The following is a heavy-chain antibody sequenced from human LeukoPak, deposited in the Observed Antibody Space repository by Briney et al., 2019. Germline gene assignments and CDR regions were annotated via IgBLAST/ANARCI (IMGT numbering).Heavy chain of an antibody. CDR3: ARGNYFDY. D-gene: IGHD3-10*01. J-gene: IGHJ4*02. V-gene: IGHV3-21*01. CDR1: GFTFSSYS. Sequence: GGSLRLSCAASGFTFSSYSMHWVRQAPGKGLEWVSSISTTTYTYYADLVKGRFTISRDNAKNSLYLQMNSLRAEDTGVYYCARGNYFDYWGQGTLVTVSS. CDR2: ISTTTYT.